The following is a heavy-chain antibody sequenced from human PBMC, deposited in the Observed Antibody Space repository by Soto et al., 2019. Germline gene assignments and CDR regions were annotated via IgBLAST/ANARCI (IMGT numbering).Heavy chain of an antibody. Sequence: GGSLRLSCAASGFTFSSYSMNWVRQAPGKGLEWVSSISSSSYIYYADSVKGRFTISRDNAKNSLYLQMNSLRAEDTAVYYCAREEDYYDSSGYYYYWGQGTLVTVSS. V-gene: IGHV3-21*01. J-gene: IGHJ4*02. CDR1: GFTFSSYS. D-gene: IGHD3-22*01. CDR3: AREEDYYDSSGYYYY. CDR2: ISSSSYI.